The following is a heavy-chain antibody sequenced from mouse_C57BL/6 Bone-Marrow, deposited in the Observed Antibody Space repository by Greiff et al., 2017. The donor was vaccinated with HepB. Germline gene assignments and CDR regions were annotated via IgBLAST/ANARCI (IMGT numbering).Heavy chain of an antibody. V-gene: IGHV1-81*01. CDR1: GYTFTSYG. CDR3: AKSGYYYGSSSWYFDV. CDR2: IYPRSGNT. D-gene: IGHD1-1*01. J-gene: IGHJ1*03. Sequence: QVQLKESGAELARPGASVKLSCKASGYTFTSYGISWVKQRTGQGLEWIGEIYPRSGNTYYNEKFKGKATLTADKSSSTAYMELRSLTSEDSAVYFCAKSGYYYGSSSWYFDVWGTGTTVTVSS.